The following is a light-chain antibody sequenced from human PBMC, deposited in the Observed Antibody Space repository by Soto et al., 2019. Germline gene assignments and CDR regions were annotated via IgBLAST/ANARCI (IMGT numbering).Light chain of an antibody. V-gene: IGKV3-15*01. CDR2: GAS. CDR1: QTVADS. Sequence: EIVMTQSPATLSVSPGERATLSCRASQTVADSLVWYQQKPGQPPRPLIKGASTRATGIPATFSGSGSGTEFTLTISSLQSEDFAVYYCQHYNSHSEAFGQGTKVEL. CDR3: QHYNSHSEA. J-gene: IGKJ1*01.